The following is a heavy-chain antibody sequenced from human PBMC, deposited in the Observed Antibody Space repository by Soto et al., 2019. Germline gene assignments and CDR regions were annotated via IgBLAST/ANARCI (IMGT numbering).Heavy chain of an antibody. V-gene: IGHV1-69*01. CDR2: IIPIFALA. CDR1: GVTFSSYT. J-gene: IGHJ6*02. CDR3: AGTSWNYYYGMDV. Sequence: QVQLVQSGAEVKKSGSSVKVSCKASGVTFSSYTISWVRQAPGQGLEWMGGIIPIFALANYAQKFQGRVTITADESTSTAYMELSRLRFEDTAVYYCAGTSWNYYYGMDVWGQGTTVTVSS. D-gene: IGHD6-13*01.